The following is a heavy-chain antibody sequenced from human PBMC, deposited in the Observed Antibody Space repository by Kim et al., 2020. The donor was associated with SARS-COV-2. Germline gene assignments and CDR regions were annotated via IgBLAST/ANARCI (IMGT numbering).Heavy chain of an antibody. J-gene: IGHJ5*02. CDR2: IYYSGST. CDR3: ARTNEWTSGWFDP. V-gene: IGHV4-61*01. D-gene: IGHD3-3*01. Sequence: SETLSLTCTVSGGSVSSGSYYWSWIRQPPGKGLEWIGYIYYSGSTNYNPSLKSRVTISVDTSKNQFSLKLSSVTAADTAVYYCARTNEWTSGWFDPWGQG. CDR1: GGSVSSGSYY.